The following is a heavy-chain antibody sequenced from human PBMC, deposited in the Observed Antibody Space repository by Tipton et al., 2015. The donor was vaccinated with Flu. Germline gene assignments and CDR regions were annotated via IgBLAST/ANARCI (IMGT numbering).Heavy chain of an antibody. D-gene: IGHD6-19*01. Sequence: SLRLSCAASGFTFSSYAMHWVRQAPGKGLEWVAVISYDGSNKYYADSVKGRFTISRDNSKNTLYLQMNSLRAEDTAIYYCAKVIPEIVAGLDYWGQGTLVTVSS. CDR1: GFTFSSYA. CDR3: AKVIPEIVAGLDY. CDR2: ISYDGSNK. V-gene: IGHV3-30-3*01. J-gene: IGHJ4*02.